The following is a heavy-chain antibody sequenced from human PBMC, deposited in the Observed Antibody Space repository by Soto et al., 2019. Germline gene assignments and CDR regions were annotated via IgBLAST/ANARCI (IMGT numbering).Heavy chain of an antibody. CDR1: GFTFSSYA. CDR2: ISGSGGST. Sequence: GGSLRLSCAASGFTFSSYAMSWVRQAPGKGLEWVSAISGSGGSTYYADSVKGRFTISRDNSKNTLYLQMNSLRAEDTAVYYCATDYDFWSGYYGGTDYWGQGTLVTVSS. V-gene: IGHV3-23*01. D-gene: IGHD3-3*01. J-gene: IGHJ4*02. CDR3: ATDYDFWSGYYGGTDY.